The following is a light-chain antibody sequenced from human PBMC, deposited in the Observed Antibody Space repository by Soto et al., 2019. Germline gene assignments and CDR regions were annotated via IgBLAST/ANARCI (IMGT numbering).Light chain of an antibody. CDR2: NTN. V-gene: IGLV8-61*01. CDR3: VLYMGSGISV. J-gene: IGLJ3*02. Sequence: QAVVTQETSFSVSPGGTVTLTCGLSSGSVFTSHYPSWYQQTPGQAPRTLIYNTNTRSSGVPDRFSGSILGNEAALTITGAQADDESDYYCVLYMGSGISVFGGGTKVTVL. CDR1: SGSVFTSHY.